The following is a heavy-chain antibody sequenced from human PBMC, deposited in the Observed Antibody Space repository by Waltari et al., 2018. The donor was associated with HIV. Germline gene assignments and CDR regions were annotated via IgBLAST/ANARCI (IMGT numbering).Heavy chain of an antibody. CDR1: GLTSSASS. D-gene: IGHD6-13*01. V-gene: IGHV3-21*01. CDR2: ISSSGSFI. J-gene: IGHJ5*02. CDR3: ARDSRGTSWSLNWFDP. Sequence: EVHLVDSGGGLVQPGGSLRLSCAASGLTSSASSTTLVRQSPGKGLEWVSSISSSGSFIYYADSVKGRFTISRDNAQNSMYLQMNNLRADDSAMYYCARDSRGTSWSLNWFDPWGQGTLVTVSS.